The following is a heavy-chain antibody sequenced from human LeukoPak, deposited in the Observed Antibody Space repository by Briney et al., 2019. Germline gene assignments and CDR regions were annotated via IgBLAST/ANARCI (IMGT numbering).Heavy chain of an antibody. V-gene: IGHV3-73*01. D-gene: IGHD2-8*01. J-gene: IGHJ4*02. CDR1: GFTFSGSA. CDR2: IRSKANSYAT. Sequence: PGGSLRLSCAASGFTFSGSAMHWVRQASGKGLEWVGRIRSKANSYATTSAASVKGRFTISRDDSKNTAYLQMNSLKTEDTAVYYCASPFCSNGVCYPGYWGQGTLVTVSS. CDR3: ASPFCSNGVCYPGY.